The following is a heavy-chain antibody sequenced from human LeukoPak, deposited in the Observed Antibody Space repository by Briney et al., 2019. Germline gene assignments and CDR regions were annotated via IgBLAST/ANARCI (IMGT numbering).Heavy chain of an antibody. CDR3: ARINYYDSKGGFDY. CDR2: VFHTGST. CDR1: GGSIDTYY. V-gene: IGHV4-4*09. Sequence: SETLSLTCTVSGGSIDTYYWNWIRQPPGKGLEWIGYVFHTGSTNYNPSLKSRVTISVDTSKNQFSLKLSSVTAADTAVYYCARINYYDSKGGFDYWGQGTLVTVSS. J-gene: IGHJ4*02. D-gene: IGHD3-22*01.